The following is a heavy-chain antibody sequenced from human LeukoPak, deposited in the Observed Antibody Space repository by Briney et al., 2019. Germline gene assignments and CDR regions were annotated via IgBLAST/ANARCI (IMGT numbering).Heavy chain of an antibody. CDR3: ARDGHYYDSSGYSIPPFDY. CDR1: GFTFSSYS. Sequence: TGGSLRLSCAASGFTFSSYSMNWVRQAPGKGLEWVPSISSSSSYIYYADSVKGRFTISRDNAKNSLYLQMNSLRAEDTAVYYCARDGHYYDSSGYSIPPFDYWGQGTLVTVSS. J-gene: IGHJ4*02. V-gene: IGHV3-21*01. D-gene: IGHD3-22*01. CDR2: ISSSSSYI.